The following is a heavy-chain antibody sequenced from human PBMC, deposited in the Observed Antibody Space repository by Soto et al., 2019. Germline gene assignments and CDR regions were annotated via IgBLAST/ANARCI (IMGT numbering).Heavy chain of an antibody. CDR2: ISYDGSNK. CDR3: ARAQGVYYYDSSGYYYPYYYGMDV. J-gene: IGHJ6*02. CDR1: GFTFSSYA. Sequence: GGSLRLSCAASGFTFSSYAMHWVRQAPGKGLEWVAVISYDGSNKYYADSVKGRFTISRDNSKNTLYLQMNSRRAEDTAVYYCARAQGVYYYDSSGYYYPYYYGMDVWGQGTTVTVSS. V-gene: IGHV3-30-3*01. D-gene: IGHD3-22*01.